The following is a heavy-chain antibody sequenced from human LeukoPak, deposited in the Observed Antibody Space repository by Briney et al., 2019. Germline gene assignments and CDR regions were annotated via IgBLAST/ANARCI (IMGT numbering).Heavy chain of an antibody. D-gene: IGHD6-13*01. CDR1: GYTFSNYG. CDR2: ISAYNGYT. CDR3: AGDLSLIAAAGGY. J-gene: IGHJ4*02. V-gene: IGHV1-18*01. Sequence: ASVKVSCKASGYTFSNYGISWVRQAPGQGLEWMGWISAYNGYTNYAQNLQGRVTMTTDTSTSTAYMELRSLRSDDTAVYYCAGDLSLIAAAGGYWGQGTLVTVSS.